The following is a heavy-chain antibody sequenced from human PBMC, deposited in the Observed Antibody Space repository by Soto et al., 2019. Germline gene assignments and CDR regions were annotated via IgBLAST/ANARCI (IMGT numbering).Heavy chain of an antibody. J-gene: IGHJ5*02. CDR1: GFSLSTSAVG. CDR2: IYWDDDN. Sequence: QITLKESGPTLVKPTQTLTLSCTFSGFSLSTSAVGVSWIRQPPGKALEWLALIYWDDDNRYSPSLKSRLTLTKDTSKNQVILTMINRDPVDTATYYCVHTSGWTHTTWGQGTLVTVSS. D-gene: IGHD1-1*01. V-gene: IGHV2-5*02. CDR3: VHTSGWTHTT.